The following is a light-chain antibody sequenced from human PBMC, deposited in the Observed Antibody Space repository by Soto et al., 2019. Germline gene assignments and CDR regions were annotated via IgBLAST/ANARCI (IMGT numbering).Light chain of an antibody. CDR1: QSISSW. Sequence: IDVTQNTYTLSASVGDGVTITSRASQSISSWLAWYQQKPGKAPKLLIYKASSLESGVPSRFSGSGSGTDFTLTISSLQPDDFATYYCPLYDTFPLTFGGG. J-gene: IGKJ4*01. V-gene: IGKV1-5*03. CDR2: KAS. CDR3: PLYDTFPLT.